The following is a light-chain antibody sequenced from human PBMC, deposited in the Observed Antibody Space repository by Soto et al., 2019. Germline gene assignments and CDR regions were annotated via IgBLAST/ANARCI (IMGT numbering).Light chain of an antibody. CDR2: DTT. CDR3: LLSYSGTNWV. Sequence: QAVVTQEPSLTVSPGGTVTLTCGSSTGAVTSGHYPYWFQQKPGQAPRTLIYDTTNKHSWTPARFSGSLLGGKAALTLAGAQTDDESDYYCLLSYSGTNWVFGGGTKVTVL. V-gene: IGLV7-46*01. CDR1: TGAVTSGHY. J-gene: IGLJ3*02.